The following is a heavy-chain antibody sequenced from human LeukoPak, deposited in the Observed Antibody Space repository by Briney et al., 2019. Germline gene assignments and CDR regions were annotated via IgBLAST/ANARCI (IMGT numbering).Heavy chain of an antibody. V-gene: IGHV4-39*02. CDR1: GDSISSSPYF. CDR2: ISYSGGT. CDR3: AREVEYYDSSGYRPHAFDI. J-gene: IGHJ3*02. Sequence: SETLSLTCTVSGDSISSSPYFCGWLRQPPGKGLEWFGCISYSGGTSYNPSLRSRVSISVDTSKNQFSLKLNSVTAADTAVYYCAREVEYYDSSGYRPHAFDIWGQGTVVTVSS. D-gene: IGHD3-22*01.